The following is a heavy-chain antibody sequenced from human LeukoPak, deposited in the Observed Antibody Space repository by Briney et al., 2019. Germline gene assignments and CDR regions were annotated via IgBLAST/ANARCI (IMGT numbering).Heavy chain of an antibody. V-gene: IGHV1-18*01. J-gene: IGHJ4*02. D-gene: IGHD4-17*01. Sequence: ASVKVSCKASGYTFTSYGISWVRQAPGQGLEWMGWISAYNGNTNYAQKLQGRVTMTTDTSTSTAYMELRSLRSEDTAVYYCARAPLGGDYYDYWGQGTLVTVSS. CDR3: ARAPLGGDYYDY. CDR2: ISAYNGNT. CDR1: GYTFTSYG.